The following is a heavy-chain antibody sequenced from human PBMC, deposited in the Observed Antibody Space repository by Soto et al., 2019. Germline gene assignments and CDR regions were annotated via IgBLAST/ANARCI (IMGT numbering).Heavy chain of an antibody. J-gene: IGHJ4*02. CDR3: ARDNYYDSSGHY. V-gene: IGHV3-7*01. CDR2: IKEDGGEK. D-gene: IGHD3-22*01. Sequence: GGLRLSCAASGFTFRNYWMSWVRQAPGKGLEWVANIKEDGGEKFYVDSVRGRYTISRDNAKNSVYLQMNSLRAEDTAVYYCARDNYYDSSGHYWGQGTLVTVSS. CDR1: GFTFRNYW.